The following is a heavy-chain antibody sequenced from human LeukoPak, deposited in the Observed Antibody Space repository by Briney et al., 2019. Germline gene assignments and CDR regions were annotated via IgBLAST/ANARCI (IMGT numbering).Heavy chain of an antibody. CDR3: VRGSGGDGYGYWGDY. CDR2: IWFDGRKI. D-gene: IGHD5-24*01. V-gene: IGHV3-33*01. J-gene: IGHJ4*02. Sequence: GRSLRLSCAASGFTFSQYGMHWVRQAPGMGLEWVAVIWFDGRKIHYPDSVKGRFTISRDNSKNTLYLQMDNLRADDTAVYYCVRGSGGDGYGYWGDYWGQGTLVTVSP. CDR1: GFTFSQYG.